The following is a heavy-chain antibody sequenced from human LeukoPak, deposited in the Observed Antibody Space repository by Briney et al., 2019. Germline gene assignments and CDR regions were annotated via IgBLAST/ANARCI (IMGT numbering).Heavy chain of an antibody. CDR2: INPNSGGT. CDR1: GYTFTGYF. CDR3: ARDERYDSSGYPFDY. D-gene: IGHD3-22*01. Sequence: ASVKVSCKASGYTFTGYFIHWVRQAPGQGLELMGWINPNSGGTNYAQKFQGRVTMTRDTSISTAYMELSRLRSDDTAVYYCARDERYDSSGYPFDYWGQGTLVTVSS. V-gene: IGHV1-2*02. J-gene: IGHJ4*02.